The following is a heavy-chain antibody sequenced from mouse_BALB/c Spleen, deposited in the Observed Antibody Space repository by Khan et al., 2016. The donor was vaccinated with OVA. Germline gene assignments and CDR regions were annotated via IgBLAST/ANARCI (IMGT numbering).Heavy chain of an antibody. CDR3: ARRVYYGHWYFDV. Sequence: EVQLQESGPGLVKPSQSLSLTCTVTGYSLTSDYAWNWLRQLPGNKLEWMAYISYSSSTGYKPSLKSRVSITRDTSKNQFFLQLNSATAEDTATYYCARRVYYGHWYFDVWGAGTPVTVSS. J-gene: IGHJ1*01. CDR2: ISYSSST. V-gene: IGHV3-2*02. CDR1: GYSLTSDYA. D-gene: IGHD1-1*01.